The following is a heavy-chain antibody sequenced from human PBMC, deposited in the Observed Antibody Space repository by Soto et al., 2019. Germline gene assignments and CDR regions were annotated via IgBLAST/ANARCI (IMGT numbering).Heavy chain of an antibody. J-gene: IGHJ4*02. D-gene: IGHD6-19*01. CDR1: GFSLNERAVG. Sequence: QITLEESGPTLVKPTQTLTLTCTFSGFSLNERAVGVGWIRQPPGKALEWLAFTYWDDDNHYSPSLKNRLTITKDTSKNQVVLTMTNTDPAATATYYCAHGSGWLFDYWGQGTQVTVSS. CDR3: AHGSGWLFDY. CDR2: TYWDDDN. V-gene: IGHV2-5*02.